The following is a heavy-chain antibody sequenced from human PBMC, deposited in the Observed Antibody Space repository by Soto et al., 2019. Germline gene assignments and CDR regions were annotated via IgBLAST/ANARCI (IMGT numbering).Heavy chain of an antibody. V-gene: IGHV3-21*01. D-gene: IGHD3-22*01. CDR3: ARDGADYYDSSGLCEY. J-gene: IGHJ4*02. CDR2: ISSSSSYI. Sequence: GGSLRLSCAASGFTFSSYSMNWVRQAPGKGLEWVSSISSSSSYIYYADSVKGRFTISRDNAKNSLYLQMNSLRAEDTAVYYCARDGADYYDSSGLCEYWGKGTLVTVS. CDR1: GFTFSSYS.